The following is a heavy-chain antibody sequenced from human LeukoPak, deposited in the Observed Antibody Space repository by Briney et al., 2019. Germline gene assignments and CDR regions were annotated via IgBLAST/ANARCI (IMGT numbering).Heavy chain of an antibody. CDR3: ARDKVAVGKYYYYGMDV. CDR1: GGSVSSGSYY. Sequence: TSETLSLTCTVSGGSVSSGSYYWSWIRQPPGKGLEWIGYIYYSGSTNYNPSLKSRATISVDTSKNQFSLKLSSVTAADTAVYYCARDKVAVGKYYYYGMDVWGKGTTVTVSS. J-gene: IGHJ6*04. CDR2: IYYSGST. V-gene: IGHV4-61*01. D-gene: IGHD6-19*01.